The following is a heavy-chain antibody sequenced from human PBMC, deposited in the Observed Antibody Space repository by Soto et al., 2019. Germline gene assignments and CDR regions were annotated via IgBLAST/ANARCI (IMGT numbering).Heavy chain of an antibody. V-gene: IGHV4-31*03. CDR1: GGSVSTGNYY. J-gene: IGHJ3*01. CDR3: ARYCSSTTGHLFGAYDF. Sequence: PSETLSLTCSVSGGSVSTGNYYWSWVRQHPGKGLEWIAYIYYSGSTYYTPSLKSRVTMSVDTSKNQFSLKLSSVTAADTAIYYCARYCSSTTGHLFGAYDFWRPGTKVTVSS. CDR2: IYYSGST. D-gene: IGHD2-2*01.